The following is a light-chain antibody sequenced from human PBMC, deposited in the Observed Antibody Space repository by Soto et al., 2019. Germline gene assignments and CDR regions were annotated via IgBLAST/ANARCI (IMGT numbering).Light chain of an antibody. CDR2: DVT. Sequence: QSALTQPASVSGSPGQSITISCAGTSNDVGGYNFVSWYQQHPGKAPKLMIYDVTYRPSGVSNRFSGSRSGNTASLTISGLQSEDEAGYYCSSYIGSSAFTVAFGGGTKLTVL. J-gene: IGLJ2*01. CDR1: SNDVGGYNF. CDR3: SSYIGSSAFTVA. V-gene: IGLV2-14*03.